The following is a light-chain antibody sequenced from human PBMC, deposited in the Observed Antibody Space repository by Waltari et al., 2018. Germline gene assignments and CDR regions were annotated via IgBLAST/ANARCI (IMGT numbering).Light chain of an antibody. Sequence: QSLLTQPPSASGTPGQRVTISCSGISSNIGSNYVFWYQQLPGPAPKLLIYTNYQRPSGVPDRFRASQSGTSASLTISGLRSEDEADYYCAAGDDKLRGRGVFGGGTKLTVL. CDR3: AAGDDKLRGRGV. CDR2: TNY. V-gene: IGLV1-47*01. J-gene: IGLJ3*02. CDR1: SSNIGSNY.